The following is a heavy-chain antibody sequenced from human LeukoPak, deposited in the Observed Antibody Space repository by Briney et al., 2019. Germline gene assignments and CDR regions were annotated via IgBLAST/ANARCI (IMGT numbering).Heavy chain of an antibody. Sequence: SETLSLTCTVSGGSISSGGYYWSWIRQHPGKGLEWIGYIYYSGSTYYNPSLKSRVTISVDTSKNQFSLKLSSVTAADTAVYYCARFANSGYDRTLDYWGQGTQVTVSS. CDR1: GGSISSGGYY. D-gene: IGHD5-12*01. J-gene: IGHJ4*02. CDR2: IYYSGST. V-gene: IGHV4-31*03. CDR3: ARFANSGYDRTLDY.